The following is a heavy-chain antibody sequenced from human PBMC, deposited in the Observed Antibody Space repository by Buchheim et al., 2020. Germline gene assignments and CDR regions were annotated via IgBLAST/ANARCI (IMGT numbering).Heavy chain of an antibody. V-gene: IGHV3-33*01. CDR3: ARDSGGWDNWFDP. J-gene: IGHJ5*02. CDR1: GFTFSSYG. CDR2: IWYDGSNK. D-gene: IGHD6-19*01. Sequence: QVQLVESGGGVVQPGRSLRLSCAASGFTFSSYGMHWVRQAPGKGLEWVAVIWYDGSNKYYADSVKGRFTISRDNSKNTLYLQMNSLRAKDTAVYYCARDSGGWDNWFDPWGQGTL.